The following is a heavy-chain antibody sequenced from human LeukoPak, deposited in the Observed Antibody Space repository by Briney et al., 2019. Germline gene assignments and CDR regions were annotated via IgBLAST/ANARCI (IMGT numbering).Heavy chain of an antibody. J-gene: IGHJ4*02. V-gene: IGHV3-74*01. D-gene: IGHD5-18*01. CDR2: INSDGSST. CDR3: AGSNSYGYIRGDY. CDR1: GFTFSSYW. Sequence: GGSLRLSCAASGFTFSSYWMHWVRQAPGKGLVWVSRINSDGSSTSYADSVKGRFTISRDNAKNTLHLQMNSLRAEDTAVYYCAGSNSYGYIRGDYWGQGTLVTVSS.